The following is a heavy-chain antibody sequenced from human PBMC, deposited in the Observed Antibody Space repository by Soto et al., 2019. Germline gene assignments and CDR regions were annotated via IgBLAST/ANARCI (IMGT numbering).Heavy chain of an antibody. D-gene: IGHD6-13*01. J-gene: IGHJ6*02. CDR2: INPNSGGT. Sequence: ASVKVSCKASGYTFTGYYMHWVRQAPGQGLEWMGWINPNSGGTNYAQKFQGWVTMTRDTSISTAYMELSRLRSDDTAVYYCARGIFGYSSRKRAQDYGMDVWCQGTTVTVSS. CDR1: GYTFTGYY. CDR3: ARGIFGYSSRKRAQDYGMDV. V-gene: IGHV1-2*04.